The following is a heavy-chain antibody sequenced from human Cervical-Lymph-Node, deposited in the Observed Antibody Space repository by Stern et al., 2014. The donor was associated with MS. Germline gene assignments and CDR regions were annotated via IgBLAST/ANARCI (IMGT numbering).Heavy chain of an antibody. CDR1: GYSFTNYW. V-gene: IGHV5-51*03. J-gene: IGHJ4*02. CDR3: ARSITASGTGGAFEF. D-gene: IGHD6-25*01. Sequence: EVQLVESGAEVKKPGESLKISCKASGYSFTNYWIGWGRQRPGKGLEWMGIVYPGDSYPRHSPSLQGQVSISADKSISTAYLQWSSLKASDTAMYYCARSITASGTGGAFEFWGQGTLVTVSS. CDR2: VYPGDSYP.